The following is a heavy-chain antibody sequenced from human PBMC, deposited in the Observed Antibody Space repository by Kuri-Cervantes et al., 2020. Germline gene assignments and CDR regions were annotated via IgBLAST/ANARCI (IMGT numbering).Heavy chain of an antibody. D-gene: IGHD6-19*01. J-gene: IGHJ4*02. CDR3: AKDIGAVAGTFGY. V-gene: IGHV3-23*01. CDR2: ISGRGGST. Sequence: GESLKISCAASGFTFSSYAMSWVRQAPGKGLEWVSAISGRGGSTYYADSVKGRFTISRDNSKNTLYLQMNSLRAEDTAVYYCAKDIGAVAGTFGYWGQGTLVTSPQ. CDR1: GFTFSSYA.